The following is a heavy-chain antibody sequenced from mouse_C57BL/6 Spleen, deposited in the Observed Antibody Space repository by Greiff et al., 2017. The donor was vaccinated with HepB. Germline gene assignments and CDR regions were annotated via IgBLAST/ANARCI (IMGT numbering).Heavy chain of an antibody. CDR2: IYPSDSET. J-gene: IGHJ3*01. CDR1: GYTFTSYW. V-gene: IGHV1-61*01. CDR3: ARGDVTLTGAY. Sequence: QVQLQQPGAELVRPGSSVKLSCKASGYTFTSYWMDWVKQRPGQGLEWIGNIYPSDSETHYNQKFKDKATLTVDKSSSTAYMQLSSLTSEDSAVYYCARGDVTLTGAYWGQGTLVTVSA. D-gene: IGHD1-1*01.